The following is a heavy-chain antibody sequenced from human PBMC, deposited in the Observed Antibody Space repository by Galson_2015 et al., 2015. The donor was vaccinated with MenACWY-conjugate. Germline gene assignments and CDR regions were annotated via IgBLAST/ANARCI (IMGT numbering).Heavy chain of an antibody. CDR2: IDPVNSNI. J-gene: IGHJ6*02. CDR3: TRHPPGGRCMDV. D-gene: IGHD1-26*01. Sequence: QSGEEVKKPGESLKISCKGSGYSFTNYWIAWVRQMPGKGLEWVGLIDPVNSNIRYSPSFQGQVTISADESISTACLQWSSLKASDTATYYCTRHPPGGRCMDVWGRGTTVTVSS. V-gene: IGHV5-51*01. CDR1: GYSFTNYW.